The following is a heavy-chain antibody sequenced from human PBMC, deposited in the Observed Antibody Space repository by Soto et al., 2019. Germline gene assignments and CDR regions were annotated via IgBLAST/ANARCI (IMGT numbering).Heavy chain of an antibody. CDR1: GFAFNDSA. CDR2: VRSKSNNYAT. D-gene: IGHD2-15*01. J-gene: IGHJ4*02. Sequence: DVQVVQSGGGLVQLGGSLKLSCAASGFAFNDSAMHWVRQASGKGLEWVARVRSKSNNYATAYPASVKGRFIVSRDDSMGTTSLQMNSLKPEDTAIYYCTNNFVWGQGVLVTVS. CDR3: TNNFV. V-gene: IGHV3-73*01.